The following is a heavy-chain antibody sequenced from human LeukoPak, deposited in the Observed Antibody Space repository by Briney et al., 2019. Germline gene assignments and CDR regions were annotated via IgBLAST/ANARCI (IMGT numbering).Heavy chain of an antibody. CDR2: IIPIFGTA. V-gene: IGHV1-69*13. J-gene: IGHJ3*02. CDR1: GGTFSSYA. Sequence: SVKVSCKASGGTFSSYAISWVRQAPGQGLEWMGGIIPIFGTANYAQKFQGRVTITADESTSTAYMELSSLRSEDTAVYYCASMTYSSSWYEDAFDIWGLGTMVTVSS. D-gene: IGHD6-13*01. CDR3: ASMTYSSSWYEDAFDI.